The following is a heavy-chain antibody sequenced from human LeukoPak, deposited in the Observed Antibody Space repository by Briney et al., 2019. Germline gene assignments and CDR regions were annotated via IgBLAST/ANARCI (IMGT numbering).Heavy chain of an antibody. CDR3: ARGYSSSYYYYMDV. D-gene: IGHD6-6*01. Sequence: PSETLSLTCTVSGGSISSYCWSWIRQPPGRGLEWIGYIYYSGSTDYNPSLKSRVTISVDTSKNQFSLKLSSVTAADTAVYYCARGYSSSYYYYMDVWGKGTTVTVSS. CDR1: GGSISSYC. V-gene: IGHV4-59*12. J-gene: IGHJ6*03. CDR2: IYYSGST.